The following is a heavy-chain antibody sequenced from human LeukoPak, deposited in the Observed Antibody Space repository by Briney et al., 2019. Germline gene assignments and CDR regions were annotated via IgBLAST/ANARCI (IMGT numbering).Heavy chain of an antibody. CDR1: GFTFSIYA. CDR3: ARDGFNVDYPVDY. CDR2: IGGRGSST. Sequence: GGSLRLSCTASGFTFSIYAMSWVRQAPGKGLEWFSAIGGRGSSTYYADSVKGRFTISRDNSKNTLYLQMNSLRAEDTAVYYCARDGFNVDYPVDYWGQGTLVTVSS. V-gene: IGHV3-23*01. D-gene: IGHD4-17*01. J-gene: IGHJ4*02.